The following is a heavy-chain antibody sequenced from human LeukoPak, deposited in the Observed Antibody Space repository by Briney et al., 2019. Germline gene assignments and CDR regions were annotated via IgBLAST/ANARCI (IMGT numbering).Heavy chain of an antibody. V-gene: IGHV1-18*01. CDR1: GGTFSSYA. D-gene: IGHD3-22*01. J-gene: IGHJ4*02. Sequence: ASVKVSCKASGGTFSSYAISWVRQAPGQGLEWMGWISAYNGNTNYAQKVQGRVTMTTDTSTSTAYMELRSLRSDDTAVFYCARDSSEDFYDSSGYYSFDFWGQGTLVTVSS. CDR3: ARDSSEDFYDSSGYYSFDF. CDR2: ISAYNGNT.